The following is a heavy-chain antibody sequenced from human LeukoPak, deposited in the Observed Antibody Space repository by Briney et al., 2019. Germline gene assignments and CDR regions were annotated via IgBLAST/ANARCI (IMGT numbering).Heavy chain of an antibody. Sequence: PGGSLRLSCAASGFTFRSYSMTWVRQAPGKGLEWVSSISSSSSYIYYADSVKGRFTISRDNAKNSLYLQMNSLRAEDTAVYYCARETVPAASFDYRGQGTLVTVSS. J-gene: IGHJ4*02. CDR3: ARETVPAASFDY. V-gene: IGHV3-21*01. CDR1: GFTFRSYS. CDR2: ISSSSSYI. D-gene: IGHD2-2*01.